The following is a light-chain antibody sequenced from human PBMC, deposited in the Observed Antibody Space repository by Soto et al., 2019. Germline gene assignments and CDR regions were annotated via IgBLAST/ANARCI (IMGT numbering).Light chain of an antibody. J-gene: IGKJ1*01. V-gene: IGKV1-5*03. CDR3: QQYNSYSRT. CDR1: ESISTW. Sequence: DIQMTQSPSTLSASVGDRVTITCRASESISTWLAWYQQKPGKAPKVLIYKASSLESGVPSRFSGSGSGTEFTLTINSLQPDDFATYYCQQYNSYSRTFGQGTKVEIK. CDR2: KAS.